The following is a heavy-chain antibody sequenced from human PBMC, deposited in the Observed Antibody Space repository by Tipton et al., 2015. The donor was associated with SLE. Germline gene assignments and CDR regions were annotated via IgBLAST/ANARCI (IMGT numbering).Heavy chain of an antibody. CDR2: INSDGSST. D-gene: IGHD2-15*01. V-gene: IGHV3-74*01. J-gene: IGHJ3*02. CDR3: ARLGHCSGGSCARGGAFDI. Sequence: SLRLSCAASGFTFSRSAMTWVRQPPGKGLVWVSRINSDGSSTSYADSVKGRFTISRDNAKNSLYLQMDSLRAEDTAVYFCARLGHCSGGSCARGGAFDIWGQGTMVTVSS. CDR1: GFTFSRSA.